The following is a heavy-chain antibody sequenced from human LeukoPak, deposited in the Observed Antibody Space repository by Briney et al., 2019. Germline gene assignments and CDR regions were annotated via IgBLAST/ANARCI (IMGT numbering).Heavy chain of an antibody. D-gene: IGHD2-15*01. CDR3: ARDLDCSSGSCYRVWLDP. V-gene: IGHV4-4*07. Sequence: SETLSLTCTVSGGSISSYYWSWIRQPAGKGLEWIGRIYTSGSTNYNPSLKSRVTMSVDTSKNQFSLKLSSVTAADTAVYYCARDLDCSSGSCYRVWLDPWGQGTLVTVSS. J-gene: IGHJ5*02. CDR1: GGSISSYY. CDR2: IYTSGST.